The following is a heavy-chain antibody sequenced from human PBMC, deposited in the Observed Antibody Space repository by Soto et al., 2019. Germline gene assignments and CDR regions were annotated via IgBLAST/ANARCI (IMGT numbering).Heavy chain of an antibody. Sequence: GGSLRLSCAASGFTFSSYGMHWVRQAPGKGLEWVAVIWYDGSNKYYADSVKGRFTISRDNSKNTLYLQMNSLRAEDTAVYYCARARRGVGYSYGSIGGSDYWGQGTLVTVSS. V-gene: IGHV3-33*01. CDR1: GFTFSSYG. CDR3: ARARRGVGYSYGSIGGSDY. J-gene: IGHJ4*02. CDR2: IWYDGSNK. D-gene: IGHD5-18*01.